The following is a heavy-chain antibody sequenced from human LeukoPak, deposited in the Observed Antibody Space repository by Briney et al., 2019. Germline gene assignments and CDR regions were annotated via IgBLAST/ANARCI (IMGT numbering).Heavy chain of an antibody. V-gene: IGHV4-61*02. CDR2: IYSRGST. D-gene: IGHD3-22*01. Sequence: PSEALSLTCTVSGDSISSGNYYWSWIRQPAGQGLEWIGRIYSRGSTYYNPSLKSRVAISIDTSKNQFSLKLTSVTASDTAVYYCARGRYDTSDFSFDYWGPGTLVTVSS. CDR1: GDSISSGNYY. J-gene: IGHJ4*02. CDR3: ARGRYDTSDFSFDY.